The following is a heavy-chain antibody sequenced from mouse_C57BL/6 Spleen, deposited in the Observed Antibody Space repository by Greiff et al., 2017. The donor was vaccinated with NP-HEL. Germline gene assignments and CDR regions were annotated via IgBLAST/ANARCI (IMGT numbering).Heavy chain of an antibody. V-gene: IGHV1-76*01. CDR3: ARGDGNYDWYFDV. CDR1: GYTFTDYY. D-gene: IGHD2-1*01. Sequence: QVQLQQSGAELVRPGASVKLSCKASGYTFTDYYINWVKQRPGQGLEWIARIYPGSGNTYYNEKFKGKATLTAEKSSSTAYMQLSSLTSEDSAVYFCARGDGNYDWYFDVWGTGTTVTVSS. CDR2: IYPGSGNT. J-gene: IGHJ1*03.